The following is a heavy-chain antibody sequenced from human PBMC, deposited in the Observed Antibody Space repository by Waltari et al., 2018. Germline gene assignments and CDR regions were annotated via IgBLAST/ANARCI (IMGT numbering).Heavy chain of an antibody. D-gene: IGHD4-17*01. J-gene: IGHJ3*02. CDR1: GGSISSSSYY. CDR3: ARAYGDYLRTDAFDI. V-gene: IGHV4-39*07. CDR2: IYYSGST. Sequence: QLQLQESGPGLVKPSETLSLTCTVSGGSISSSSYYWGWIRQPPGKGLEWIGSIYYSGSTYYNPSLKSRVTISVDTSKNQFSLKLSSVTAADTAVYYFARAYGDYLRTDAFDIWGQGTMVTVSS.